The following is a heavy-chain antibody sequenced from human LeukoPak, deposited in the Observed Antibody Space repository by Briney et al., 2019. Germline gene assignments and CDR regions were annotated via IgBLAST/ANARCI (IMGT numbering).Heavy chain of an antibody. D-gene: IGHD5-12*01. CDR3: ARDLPRYGGYGD. J-gene: IGHJ4*02. CDR2: IYYSGST. CDR1: GGSISSYY. Sequence: SETLSLTCTVSGGSISSYYWSWIRQPPGKGLGWIGYIYYSGSTNYNPSLKSRVTISVDTSKNQFSLKLSSVTAADTAVYYCARDLPRYGGYGDWGLGTLVTVSS. V-gene: IGHV4-59*01.